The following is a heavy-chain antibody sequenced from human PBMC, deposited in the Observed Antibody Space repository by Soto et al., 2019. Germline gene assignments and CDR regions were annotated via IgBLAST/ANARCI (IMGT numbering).Heavy chain of an antibody. CDR2: IDPSDSYT. CDR3: ARGYSSSWSPLHGCHSYYYYGIAV. J-gene: IGHJ6*02. Sequence: EQSLKICCKGSVYSFTSYWISWGRQMPGKGLEWMGRIDPSDSYTNYSPSFQGHVTISADKSISTAYLQWSSLKASDTAMYYCARGYSSSWSPLHGCHSYYYYGIAVWAQGTSDPVSS. D-gene: IGHD6-13*01. V-gene: IGHV5-10-1*01. CDR1: VYSFTSYW.